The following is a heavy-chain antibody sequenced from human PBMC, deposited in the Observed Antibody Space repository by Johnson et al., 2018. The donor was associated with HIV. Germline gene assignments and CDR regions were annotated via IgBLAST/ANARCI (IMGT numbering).Heavy chain of an antibody. CDR3: AREMATIRGYAFDI. V-gene: IGHV3-30-3*01. CDR2: ISYDGSNK. D-gene: IGHD5-24*01. J-gene: IGHJ3*02. CDR1: GFTFSSYA. Sequence: QVQLGEEGGGGGKPGRARRLSCAASGFTFSSYAMHWVRQAPGKGLEWVAVISYDGSNKYYADSVKGRFTISRDNSKNTLYLQMNSLRAEDTAVYYCAREMATIRGYAFDIWGQGTMVTVSS.